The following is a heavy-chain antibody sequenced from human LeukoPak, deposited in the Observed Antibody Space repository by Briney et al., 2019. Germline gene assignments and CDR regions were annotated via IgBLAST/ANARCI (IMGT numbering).Heavy chain of an antibody. CDR1: GFMFSNYG. V-gene: IGHV3-30*18. CDR3: VKADYYDSIGEGAFDI. D-gene: IGHD3-22*01. J-gene: IGHJ3*02. CDR2: MSHDGSNQ. Sequence: PGGSLRLSCAASGFMFSNYGMHWVRQAPGKGLEWAAFMSHDGSNQHYADSVKGRFTISRDNSKNTLYLQMNSLRPEDTAVYYCVKADYYDSIGEGAFDIWGQGTMVTVSS.